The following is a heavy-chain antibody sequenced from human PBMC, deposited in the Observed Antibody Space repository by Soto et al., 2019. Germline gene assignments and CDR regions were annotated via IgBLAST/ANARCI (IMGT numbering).Heavy chain of an antibody. CDR2: INPTGGST. D-gene: IGHD6-13*01. CDR3: ARNLASADV. CDR1: GYTFTSFY. Sequence: QVQLVQSGAEVKEPGASVKVSCKASGYTFTSFYIHWVRKAPGQGLEWMAIINPTGGSTNYAQRFRGRVTLTMDTSTSTVYMGRSGLRSEETAVYYCARNLASADVWGQGTLVTVSS. J-gene: IGHJ4*02. V-gene: IGHV1-46*01.